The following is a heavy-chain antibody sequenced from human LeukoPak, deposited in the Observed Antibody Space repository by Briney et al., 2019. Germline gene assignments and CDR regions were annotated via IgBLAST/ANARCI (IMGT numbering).Heavy chain of an antibody. CDR2: IIPIFGTA. J-gene: IGHJ3*02. CDR3: ARVAGPYCGGDCYLVAPDAFDI. CDR1: GGTFSSYA. D-gene: IGHD2-21*02. V-gene: IGHV1-69*13. Sequence: ASVKVSCKASGGTFSSYAISWVRQAPGQGLEWMGGIIPIFGTANYAQKFQGRVTITADESTSTAYMELSSLRSEDTAVYYCARVAGPYCGGDCYLVAPDAFDIWGQGTMVTVSS.